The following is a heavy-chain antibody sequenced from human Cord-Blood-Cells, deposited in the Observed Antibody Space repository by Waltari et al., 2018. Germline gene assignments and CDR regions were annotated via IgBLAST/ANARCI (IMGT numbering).Heavy chain of an antibody. Sequence: QVQLQQWGAGLLKPSETLSLTCAVYGGSFSGYYWSWIRPPPGQGLEWSGEINHSGSTNYNPSLKSRVTISVDTSKNQFSLKLSSVTAADTAVYYCARGTGYCSSTSCYYYYYGMDVWGQGTTVTVSS. CDR2: INHSGST. J-gene: IGHJ6*02. CDR3: ARGTGYCSSTSCYYYYYGMDV. V-gene: IGHV4-34*01. CDR1: GGSFSGYY. D-gene: IGHD2-2*01.